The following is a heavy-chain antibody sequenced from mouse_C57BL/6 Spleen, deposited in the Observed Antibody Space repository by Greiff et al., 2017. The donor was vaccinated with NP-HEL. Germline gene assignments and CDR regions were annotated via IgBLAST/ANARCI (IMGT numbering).Heavy chain of an antibody. CDR2: INPSSGYT. CDR3: AREGRVVAHYFDY. V-gene: IGHV1-7*01. J-gene: IGHJ2*01. Sequence: VQLQQSGAELAKPGASVKLSCKASGYTFTSYWMHWVKQRPGQGLEWIGYINPSSGYTKYNQKFKDKATLTADKSSSTAYRQLSSLTYEDSAVYYCAREGRVVAHYFDYWGQGTTLTVSS. D-gene: IGHD1-1*01. CDR1: GYTFTSYW.